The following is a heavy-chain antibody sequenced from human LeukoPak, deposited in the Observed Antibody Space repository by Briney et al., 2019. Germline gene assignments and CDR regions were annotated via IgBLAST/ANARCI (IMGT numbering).Heavy chain of an antibody. Sequence: GGSLRLSCAASGFTFSSYGMHWVRQAPGKGLEWVAVISYDGSNKYYADSVKGRFTISRDNSKNTLYLQMNGLRAEDTAVYYCAKISTPIPAAGAMDNWGQGTLVTVSS. CDR2: ISYDGSNK. CDR1: GFTFSSYG. J-gene: IGHJ4*02. D-gene: IGHD6-13*01. CDR3: AKISTPIPAAGAMDN. V-gene: IGHV3-30*18.